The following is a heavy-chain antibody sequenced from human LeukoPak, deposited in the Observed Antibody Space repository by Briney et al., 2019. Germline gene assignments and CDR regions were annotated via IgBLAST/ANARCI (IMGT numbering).Heavy chain of an antibody. J-gene: IGHJ5*02. CDR3: ARVSSGWNPNWFDP. CDR1: GGTFSSYA. D-gene: IGHD6-19*01. CDR2: INPSGGST. V-gene: IGHV1-46*01. Sequence: WASVKVSCTASGGTFSSYAISWVRQAPGQGLEWMGIINPSGGSTSYAQKFQGRVTMTRDTSTSTVYMELSSLRSEDTAVYYCARVSSGWNPNWFDPWGQGTLVTVSS.